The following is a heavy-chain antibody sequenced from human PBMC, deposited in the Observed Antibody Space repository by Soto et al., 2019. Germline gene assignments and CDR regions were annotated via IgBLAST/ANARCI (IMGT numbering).Heavy chain of an antibody. Sequence: GGPLRLSCAASGFTFSNACMNLVRQAQGKGLEWVGRIKSKTDGGTTDYAATVKGRFTISRDDSKNTLYLQMNSLKTEDTAVYYCTGSSGYFPIPVYYYGMDVWGQGTTVTVSS. CDR3: TGSSGYFPIPVYYYGMDV. D-gene: IGHD3-22*01. CDR1: GFTFSNAC. V-gene: IGHV3-15*07. J-gene: IGHJ6*02. CDR2: IKSKTDGGTT.